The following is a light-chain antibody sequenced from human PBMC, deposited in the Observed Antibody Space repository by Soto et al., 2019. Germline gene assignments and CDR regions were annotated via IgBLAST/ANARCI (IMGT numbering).Light chain of an antibody. CDR1: QNLSSGY. J-gene: IGKJ3*01. CDR3: QQYGGSPKT. V-gene: IGKV3-20*01. Sequence: EIVLTQSPGTLSLSPGERATLSCRASQNLSSGYLAWYQQKPGQAPRLLIYGTSSRATGIPDRFSGSGSGTDFSLTISRLEPEDFAVYYCQQYGGSPKTFGPGTKVDIK. CDR2: GTS.